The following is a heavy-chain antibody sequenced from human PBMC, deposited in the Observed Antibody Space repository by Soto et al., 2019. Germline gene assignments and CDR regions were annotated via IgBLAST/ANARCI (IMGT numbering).Heavy chain of an antibody. CDR3: ARTSAAGKYYYGMDV. Sequence: ESLKLSGTGSGRNFTRHWIGWVCHMPGKGLEWMGIIYPGDSDTRYSPSFQGQVTISADKSSSTAYLQWSSLKASDTAMYYCARTSAAGKYYYGMDVWGQGTTVTVSS. CDR1: GRNFTRHW. J-gene: IGHJ6*02. D-gene: IGHD6-13*01. V-gene: IGHV5-51*01. CDR2: IYPGDSDT.